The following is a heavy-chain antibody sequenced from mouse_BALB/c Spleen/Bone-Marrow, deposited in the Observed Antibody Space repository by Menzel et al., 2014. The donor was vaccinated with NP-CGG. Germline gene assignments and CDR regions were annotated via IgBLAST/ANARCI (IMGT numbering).Heavy chain of an antibody. Sequence: QVHVKQAGAHLVSPGASVNLSCKASGSTFTSYWMNWVMQRPEQGLEWLGRIDSYDSEAHYNQKFKDKAILTVDKSSSTAYMQLDSPTSEDSAVYYCTRGDGYFVYWGQGTTLTVSS. CDR3: TRGDGYFVY. CDR1: GSTFTSYW. D-gene: IGHD1-1*01. V-gene: IGHV1-74*01. J-gene: IGHJ2*01. CDR2: IDSYDSEA.